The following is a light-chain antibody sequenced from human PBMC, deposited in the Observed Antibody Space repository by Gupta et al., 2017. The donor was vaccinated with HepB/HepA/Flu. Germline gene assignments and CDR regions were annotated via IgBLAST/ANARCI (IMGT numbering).Light chain of an antibody. J-gene: IGKJ5*01. V-gene: IGKV3-11*01. Sequence: EIVLTQSPATLSLSPGERATLSCRASQSVGSYLAWYQQKPGQAPRLLINDASNRATGIPARFSGSGSGTDFTLTINSLEPEDFAIYYCQQRSEWPIAFGQGTXLEIK. CDR3: QQRSEWPIA. CDR2: DAS. CDR1: QSVGSY.